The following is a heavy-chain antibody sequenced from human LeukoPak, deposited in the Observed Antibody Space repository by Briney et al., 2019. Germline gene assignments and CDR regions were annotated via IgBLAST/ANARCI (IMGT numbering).Heavy chain of an antibody. J-gene: IGHJ6*04. D-gene: IGHD2-2*01. CDR3: AREWDSSTSKYYYYYGMDV. CDR1: GFTFSSYE. CDR2: ISSSGSTI. V-gene: IGHV3-48*03. Sequence: PGGALRLSCAASGFTFSSYEMNWVRQAPGKGLEWGSYISSSGSTIYYADSVKGRFTISRDNAKNSLYLQMNSLRAEDTAVYYCAREWDSSTSKYYYYYGMDVWGKGTTVTVSS.